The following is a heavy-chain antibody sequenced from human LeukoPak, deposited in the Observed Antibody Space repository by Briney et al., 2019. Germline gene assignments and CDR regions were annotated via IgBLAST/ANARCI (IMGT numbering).Heavy chain of an antibody. CDR2: IKQDGSEK. D-gene: IGHD3-22*01. CDR3: AREDYYYDSSGYYTPPGY. J-gene: IGHJ4*02. CDR1: GFTFSSYW. Sequence: GGSLRLSCAASGFTFSSYWMSWVRQAPGKGLEWVANIKQDGSEKYYVDSVKGRFTISRDNAKNSLYLQMNSLRAEDTAVYYCAREDYYYDSSGYYTPPGYWGQGTLVTVSS. V-gene: IGHV3-7*01.